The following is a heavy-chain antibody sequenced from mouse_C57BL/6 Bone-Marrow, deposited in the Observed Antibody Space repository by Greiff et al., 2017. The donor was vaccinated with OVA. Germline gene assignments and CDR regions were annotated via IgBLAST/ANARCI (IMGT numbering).Heavy chain of an antibody. CDR3: ARKEDGYYWYFDV. D-gene: IGHD2-3*01. Sequence: EVQLQQSGPELVKPGASVKISCKASGYSFTGYYMNWVKQSPEKSLEWIGEINPSTGGTTYNQKFKAKATLTVDKSSSTAYMQLKSLTSEDSAVYYCARKEDGYYWYFDVWGTGTTVTVSS. V-gene: IGHV1-42*01. CDR2: INPSTGGT. CDR1: GYSFTGYY. J-gene: IGHJ1*03.